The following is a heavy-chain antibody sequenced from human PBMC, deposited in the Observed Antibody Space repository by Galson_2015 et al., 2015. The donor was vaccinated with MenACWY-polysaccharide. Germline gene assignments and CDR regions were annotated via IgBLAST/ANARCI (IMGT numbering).Heavy chain of an antibody. CDR1: GFTFAGYA. J-gene: IGHJ3*02. D-gene: IGHD6-19*01. V-gene: IGHV3-23*01. Sequence: SLRLSCAASGFTFAGYAMSWVRQAPGKGLEWVSSITGSGGSTYYADSVKGRFTISRDNSKNTLYLQMNSLRAEDTAVYYCAKDHYSSGWPGALGIWGQGTMVTVSS. CDR3: AKDHYSSGWPGALGI. CDR2: ITGSGGST.